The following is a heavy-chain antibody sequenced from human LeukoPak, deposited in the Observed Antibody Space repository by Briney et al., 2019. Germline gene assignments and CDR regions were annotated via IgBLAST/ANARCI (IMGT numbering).Heavy chain of an antibody. J-gene: IGHJ5*02. CDR2: ISSSSSYI. CDR1: GFTFSSYS. CDR3: ARISSSSWYWFDP. V-gene: IGHV3-21*01. D-gene: IGHD6-13*01. Sequence: GGSLRLSCAASGFTFSSYSMNWVRQAPGKGLEWVSSISSSSSYIYYADSVKGQFTISRDNAKNSLYLQMNSLRAEDTAVYYCARISSSSWYWFDPWGQGTLVTVSS.